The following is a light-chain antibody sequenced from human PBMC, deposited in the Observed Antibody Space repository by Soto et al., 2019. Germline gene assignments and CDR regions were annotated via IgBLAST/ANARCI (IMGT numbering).Light chain of an antibody. J-gene: IGKJ2*01. CDR3: QQYKTWPYT. Sequence: EIVTTQSPATLSVSPGERATLFCRASQSVSSNLAWYQQKPGQAPRLLIYGASTRATGIPARFSGSGSATEFTLTLSRLQSEDFAVYYCQQYKTWPYTFGQGTKLEIK. CDR1: QSVSSN. CDR2: GAS. V-gene: IGKV3-15*01.